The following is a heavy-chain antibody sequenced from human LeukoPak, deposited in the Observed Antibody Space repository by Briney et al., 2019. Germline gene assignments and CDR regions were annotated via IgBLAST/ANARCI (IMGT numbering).Heavy chain of an antibody. CDR2: ISAYNGNT. V-gene: IGHV1-18*01. D-gene: IGHD5-24*01. Sequence: GASVKVSCKASGYTFTSYGISWVRQAPGQGLEWMGWISAYNGNTNYAQKLQGRVTMTTDTSTSTAYMELRSLRSDGTAVYYCAITNVEMAPHNWFDPWGQGTLVTVSS. J-gene: IGHJ5*02. CDR1: GYTFTSYG. CDR3: AITNVEMAPHNWFDP.